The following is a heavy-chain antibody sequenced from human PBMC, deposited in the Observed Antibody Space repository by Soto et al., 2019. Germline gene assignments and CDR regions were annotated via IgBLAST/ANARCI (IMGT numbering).Heavy chain of an antibody. CDR2: IYYSGST. D-gene: IGHD6-19*01. CDR3: ARVGMGQWLVPTFFDY. CDR1: GGSISSYY. J-gene: IGHJ4*02. V-gene: IGHV4-59*01. Sequence: QVQLQESGPGLVKPSATLSLTCTVSGGSISSYYWSWIRQPPGKGLEWIGYIYYSGSTNYNPSLKSRVTISVDTSKNQFSLKLSSVTAADTAVYYCARVGMGQWLVPTFFDYWGQGTLVTVSS.